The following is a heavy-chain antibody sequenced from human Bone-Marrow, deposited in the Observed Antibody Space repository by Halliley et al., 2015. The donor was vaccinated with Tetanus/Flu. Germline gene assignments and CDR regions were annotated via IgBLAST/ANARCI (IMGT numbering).Heavy chain of an antibody. Sequence: TLSLTCTVSGGSLSSDTSYWSWIRQPPGKGLEWTGFIYYSGNTNYNPSLKSRVTISVDTSKNQFSLKLNSVTAADTAVYYCARDTTSGFYYYGLDVWGQGTTVTVSS. D-gene: IGHD2-2*01. CDR3: ARDTTSGFYYYGLDV. CDR1: GGSLSSDTSY. J-gene: IGHJ6*02. CDR2: IYYSGNT. V-gene: IGHV4-61*01.